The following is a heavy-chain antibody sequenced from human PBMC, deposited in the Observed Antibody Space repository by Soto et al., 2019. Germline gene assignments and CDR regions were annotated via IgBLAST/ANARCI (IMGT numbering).Heavy chain of an antibody. CDR2: INAGSGNT. V-gene: IGHV1-3*01. J-gene: IGHJ6*02. D-gene: IGHD3-10*01. CDR1: GYTFTSYA. CDR3: ARINTMVRGVDGYYYYYYGMDV. Sequence: GASVKVSCKASGYTFTSYAMHWVRQAPGQRLEWMGWINAGSGNTKYSQKFQGRVTITRDTSASTAYMELSSLRSEDTAVYYRARINTMVRGVDGYYYYYYGMDVWGQGTTVTVSS.